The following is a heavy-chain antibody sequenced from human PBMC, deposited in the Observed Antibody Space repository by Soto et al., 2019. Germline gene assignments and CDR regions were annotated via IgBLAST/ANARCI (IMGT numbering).Heavy chain of an antibody. V-gene: IGHV4-59*12. Sequence: PSETLSLTCNVSGASINTYYWSWIRQPPQKGLEWIGYIFHRGSTTYNPSLKSRVTISIDASKKYFSLRLNSVTAADTAVYYCARVQNSRDIDYWGQGIRVTVSS. CDR3: ARVQNSRDIDY. CDR1: GASINTYY. D-gene: IGHD3-22*01. CDR2: IFHRGST. J-gene: IGHJ4*02.